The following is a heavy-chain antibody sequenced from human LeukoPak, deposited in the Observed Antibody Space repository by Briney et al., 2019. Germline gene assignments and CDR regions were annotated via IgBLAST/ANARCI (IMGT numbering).Heavy chain of an antibody. CDR3: ARIEEMEMRSFDY. CDR2: IKQDGSEK. J-gene: IGHJ4*02. D-gene: IGHD5-24*01. CDR1: GFTFSSYW. Sequence: GGSLRLSCAASGFTFSSYWMSWVRQAPGKGLEWVANIKQDGSEKYYVDSVKGRFTISRDNAKNSLYLQMNSLRAEDTAVYYCARIEEMEMRSFDYWGQGTLVTVSS. V-gene: IGHV3-7*01.